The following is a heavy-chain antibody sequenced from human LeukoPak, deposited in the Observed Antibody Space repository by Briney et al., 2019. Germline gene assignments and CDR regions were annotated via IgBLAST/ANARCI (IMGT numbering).Heavy chain of an antibody. D-gene: IGHD5-18*01. J-gene: IGHJ4*02. CDR1: GGSISSSSYY. Sequence: SETLSLTCNVSGGSISSSSYYWGWIRQPPGKGLEWIGSIYYGGSTYYNPSLKSRVTISVDTSKNQFSLKLSSVTAADTAVYYCARAGEYSYGYDYWGQGTLVTVSS. CDR2: IYYGGST. V-gene: IGHV4-39*07. CDR3: ARAGEYSYGYDY.